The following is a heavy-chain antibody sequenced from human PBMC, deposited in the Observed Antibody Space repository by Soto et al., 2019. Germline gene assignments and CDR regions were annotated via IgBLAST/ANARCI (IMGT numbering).Heavy chain of an antibody. CDR2: IYPGDSDT. D-gene: IGHD1-26*01. CDR1: GFSFTNYW. CDR3: ARYGNSDQRFFDY. V-gene: IGHV5-51*01. J-gene: IGHJ4*02. Sequence: PGESLKISCKASGFSFTNYWIGWVRPMPGKGLEWMGIIYPGDSDTRYSPSFQGQVTISADRSISTAYVQWSSLKASDSAMYYCARYGNSDQRFFDYCGQGILVTVYS.